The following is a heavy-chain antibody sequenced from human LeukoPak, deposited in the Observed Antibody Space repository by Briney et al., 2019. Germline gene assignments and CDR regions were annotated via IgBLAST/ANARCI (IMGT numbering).Heavy chain of an antibody. D-gene: IGHD3-22*01. J-gene: IGHJ4*02. CDR3: AGGDYYDSSGYSLGY. CDR1: GYTFTGYY. CDR2: INPNGGGT. V-gene: IGHV1-2*04. Sequence: ASVKVSCKASGYTFTGYYMHWVRQAPGQGLEWMGWINPNGGGTNYAQKFQGWVTMTRDTSISTACMELSRLRSDDTAVYYCAGGDYYDSSGYSLGYWGQGTLVTVSS.